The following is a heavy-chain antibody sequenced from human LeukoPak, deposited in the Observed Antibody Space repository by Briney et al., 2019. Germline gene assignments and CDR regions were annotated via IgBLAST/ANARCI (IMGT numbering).Heavy chain of an antibody. V-gene: IGHV3-23*01. J-gene: IGHJ4*02. Sequence: PGETLRLSCVASGFTFRHYDMSWVRQAPGKGLEWVSSINTSGGSTYYADSLQGRFTIPRDNSKNTLHLQMNNVRAEDTALYYCMKLPTMIIVIDTDFEYWGQGAQVTVSS. CDR2: INTSGGST. CDR1: GFTFRHYD. D-gene: IGHD2-21*01. CDR3: MKLPTMIIVIDTDFEY.